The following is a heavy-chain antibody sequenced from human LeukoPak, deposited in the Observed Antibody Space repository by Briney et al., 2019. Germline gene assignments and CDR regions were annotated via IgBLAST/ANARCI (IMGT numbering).Heavy chain of an antibody. CDR3: ARDRSRGVVPAALDV. Sequence: GGSLRLSCAASGFTFSSYWMTWVRQAPGKGLEWVANIKEDGSEKYYADSVKGRFTISRDNSKNTLYLQMNSLRAEDTAVYYCARDRSRGVVPAALDVWGQGTTVTVSS. D-gene: IGHD2-2*01. CDR2: IKEDGSEK. V-gene: IGHV3-7*01. J-gene: IGHJ6*02. CDR1: GFTFSSYW.